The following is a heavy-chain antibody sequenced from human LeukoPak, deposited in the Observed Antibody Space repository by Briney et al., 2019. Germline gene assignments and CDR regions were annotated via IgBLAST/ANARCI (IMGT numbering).Heavy chain of an antibody. Sequence: GGSLRLSCAASGFTFSNVWMSWVRQAPGKGLEWVGRIKSKTDGGTTDYAAPVKGRFTISRDDSKNTLYLQMNSLKTEDTAVYYCTAGVGYSDFDYWGQGTLVTVSS. CDR1: GFTFSNVW. CDR2: IKSKTDGGTT. D-gene: IGHD3-22*01. J-gene: IGHJ4*02. CDR3: TAGVGYSDFDY. V-gene: IGHV3-15*01.